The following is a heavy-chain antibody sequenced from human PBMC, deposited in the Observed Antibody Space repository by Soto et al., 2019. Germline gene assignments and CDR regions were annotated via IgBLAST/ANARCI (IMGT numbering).Heavy chain of an antibody. CDR1: GGSISSGGYY. Sequence: SETLSLTCTVSGGSISSGGYYWSWIRQHPGKGLEWIGCIYYSGSTYYNPSLKSRVTISVDTSKNQFSLKLSSVTAADTAVYYCARDIRSYCSSTSCPRPYYSYGLDVWGQGTTVT. J-gene: IGHJ6*02. D-gene: IGHD2-2*01. CDR3: ARDIRSYCSSTSCPRPYYSYGLDV. V-gene: IGHV4-31*03. CDR2: IYYSGST.